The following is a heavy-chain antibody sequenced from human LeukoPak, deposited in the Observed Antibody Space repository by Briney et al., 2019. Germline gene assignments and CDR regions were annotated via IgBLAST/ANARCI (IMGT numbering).Heavy chain of an antibody. CDR3: VKTYYYDSSGYSDDAFDI. D-gene: IGHD3-22*01. CDR2: ISGYTGNT. Sequence: ASLNVSCKASGYTFTSYGITWVRQAPGQGLERMGWISGYTGNTNYAQKLQGRVSMTTDTSTSTAYMELRNLTSDDTAVYYCVKTYYYDSSGYSDDAFDIWGQGTMVTASS. V-gene: IGHV1-18*01. J-gene: IGHJ3*02. CDR1: GYTFTSYG.